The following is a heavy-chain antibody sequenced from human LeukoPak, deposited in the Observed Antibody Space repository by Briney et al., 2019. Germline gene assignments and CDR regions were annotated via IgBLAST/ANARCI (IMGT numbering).Heavy chain of an antibody. CDR1: GFTFSSYA. J-gene: IGHJ4*02. Sequence: GGSLRLSCAATGFTFSSYAMNWVRQAPGKGLEWVSAISGSGGNTYYADSVKGRFTISRDNSKNTLYLQMNSPRAEDTAVYYCAKGTMGRGFGYWGQGTLVTVSS. CDR2: ISGSGGNT. V-gene: IGHV3-23*01. CDR3: AKGTMGRGFGY. D-gene: IGHD3-10*01.